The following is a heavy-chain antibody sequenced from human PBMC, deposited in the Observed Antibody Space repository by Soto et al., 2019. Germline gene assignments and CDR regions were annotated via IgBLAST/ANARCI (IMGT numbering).Heavy chain of an antibody. J-gene: IGHJ4*02. Sequence: EVQLVESGGGLVKPGGSLRLSCAASGFTFSSYSMNWVRQAPGKGLEWVSSISSSSSYIYYADSVKGRFTISRDNAKNSRYLQMNSLRAEDTAVYYCARDRRDIVVVVAATPTCDYWGQGTLVIFSS. D-gene: IGHD2-15*01. V-gene: IGHV3-21*01. CDR1: GFTFSSYS. CDR2: ISSSSSYI. CDR3: ARDRRDIVVVVAATPTCDY.